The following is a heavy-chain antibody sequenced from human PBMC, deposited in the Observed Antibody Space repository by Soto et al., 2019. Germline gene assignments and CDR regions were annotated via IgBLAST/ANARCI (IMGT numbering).Heavy chain of an antibody. CDR3: ATGVVPATKWGYYSYGLDV. Sequence: PGGSLRLSCAASGFTSSDYYMSWIRQAPGKGLEWVSYISSGGFITYYADSVKGRFTTSWDKAKNSLYLQMNTLSANDTAVYYCATGVVPATKWGYYSYGLDVWGQGTTVTVSS. J-gene: IGHJ6*02. D-gene: IGHD2-2*01. CDR1: GFTSSDYY. CDR2: ISSGGFIT. V-gene: IGHV3-11*01.